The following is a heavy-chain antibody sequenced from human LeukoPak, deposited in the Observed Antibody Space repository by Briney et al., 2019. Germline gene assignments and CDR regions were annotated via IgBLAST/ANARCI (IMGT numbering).Heavy chain of an antibody. V-gene: IGHV4-38-2*01. D-gene: IGHD1-26*01. CDR3: ARHGSGTYFDP. CDR2: IYQSGST. Sequence: SETLTLTCAVSGYFISSGYYWGWIRQPPGKGLEWIGSIYQSGSTYYNPSLKSRVTISVDTSKNQFSLKVSSVTAADTAVYYCARHGSGTYFDPWGQGTLVTVSS. CDR1: GYFISSGYY. J-gene: IGHJ5*02.